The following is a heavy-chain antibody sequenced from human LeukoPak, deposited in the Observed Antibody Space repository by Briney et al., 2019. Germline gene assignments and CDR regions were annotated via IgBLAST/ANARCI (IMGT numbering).Heavy chain of an antibody. CDR1: GFTFSSYG. CDR2: IRYDGSNK. CDR3: ARSGATSFDY. V-gene: IGHV3-30*02. D-gene: IGHD1-26*01. J-gene: IGHJ4*02. Sequence: GGSLRLSCAASGFTFSSYGMHWVRQAPGKGLEWVAFIRYDGSNKYYADSVKGRFTTSRDNSKNTLYLQMNSLRAEDTAVYYCARSGATSFDYWGQGTLVTVSS.